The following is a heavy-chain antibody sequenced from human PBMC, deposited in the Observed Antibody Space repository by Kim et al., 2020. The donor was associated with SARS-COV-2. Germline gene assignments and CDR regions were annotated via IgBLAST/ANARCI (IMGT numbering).Heavy chain of an antibody. J-gene: IGHJ4*02. CDR1: GDSISSSYY. CDR2: ISYSGRT. D-gene: IGHD4-17*01. Sequence: SETLSLTCTVSGDSISSSYYWGWIRQPPGKGLEWIGSISYSGRTYYNPSLKSRVIISVDTSKNQFSLKVNSVSDADTAVYYCARVRTNYGALDYWGQGTL. V-gene: IGHV4-39*01. CDR3: ARVRTNYGALDY.